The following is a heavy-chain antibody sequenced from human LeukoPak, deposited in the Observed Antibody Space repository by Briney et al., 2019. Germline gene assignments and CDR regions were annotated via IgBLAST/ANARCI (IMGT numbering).Heavy chain of an antibody. J-gene: IGHJ5*02. D-gene: IGHD3-10*01. CDR1: GSTFSSYA. Sequence: PGGSLRLSCAASGSTFSSYAMSWVRQAPGKGLEWVSAISGSGGSTYYADSVKGRFTISRDNSKNTLYLQMNSLRAEDTAVYYCAKGIIGSGTYYNAWGQGTLVTVSS. CDR3: AKGIIGSGTYYNA. V-gene: IGHV3-23*01. CDR2: ISGSGGST.